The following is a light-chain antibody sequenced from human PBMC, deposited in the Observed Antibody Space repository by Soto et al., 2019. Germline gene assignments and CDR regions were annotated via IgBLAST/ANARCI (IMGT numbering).Light chain of an antibody. Sequence: EIVLTQSPATLSVSPGDRATLSCRASQSVSSNVAWYQQKPGQTPRLLIYGASTRPTGVPPRFSGSRSGTEFTLTISSLQSEDFAVYYCQQYYNWPPYTFGQGTKLDFK. CDR2: GAS. V-gene: IGKV3-15*01. CDR1: QSVSSN. CDR3: QQYYNWPPYT. J-gene: IGKJ2*01.